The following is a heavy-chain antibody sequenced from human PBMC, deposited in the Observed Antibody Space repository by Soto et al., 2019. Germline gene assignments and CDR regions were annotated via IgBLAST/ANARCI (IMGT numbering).Heavy chain of an antibody. CDR3: AYQQWLAPV. CDR1: GFPFSNYG. CDR2: ISFDVHDQ. D-gene: IGHD6-19*01. V-gene: IGHV3-30*03. J-gene: IGHJ4*02. Sequence: QGQLVESGGGVVEPGRALRLSCAASGFPFSNYGMHWVRQAPGKGLEWMAVISFDVHDQDYADSVKGRFTISRDNSKSTLYLQMNRLRAEDTAVYYCAYQQWLAPVWGKGTLVTVSS.